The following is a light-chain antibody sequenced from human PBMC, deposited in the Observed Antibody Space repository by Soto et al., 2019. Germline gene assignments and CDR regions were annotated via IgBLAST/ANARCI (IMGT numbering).Light chain of an antibody. CDR3: QLLIN. CDR2: GAS. CDR1: QSVASSY. J-gene: IGKJ5*01. Sequence: EIVLTQSPGSLSLSPGEGATLSCRASQSVASSYLAWYQQKPGQAPRLLIYGASNRAAGIPDRFSGSGSATDFTLTISRLEPEDFAVYFCQLLINFGQGTRLEI. V-gene: IGKV3-20*01.